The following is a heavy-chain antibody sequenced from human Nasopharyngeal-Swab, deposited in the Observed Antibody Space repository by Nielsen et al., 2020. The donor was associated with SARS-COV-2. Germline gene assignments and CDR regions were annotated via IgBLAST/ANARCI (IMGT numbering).Heavy chain of an antibody. J-gene: IGHJ3*02. D-gene: IGHD1-26*01. CDR1: GSTFGDYA. CDR3: ARSVGSFYGQGAFDI. V-gene: IGHV3-49*01. Sequence: GGSLRLSCTTSGSTFGDYAMSWFRQAPGKGLEWVGFIRSKTYGGAPEYAASVKGRSTISRDGAESIAYLQMNSLETEDTGVYYCARSVGSFYGQGAFDIWGQGTMVTVSS. CDR2: IRSKTYGGAP.